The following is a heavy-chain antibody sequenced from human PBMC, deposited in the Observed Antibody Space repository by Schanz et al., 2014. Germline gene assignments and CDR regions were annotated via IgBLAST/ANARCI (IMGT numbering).Heavy chain of an antibody. CDR1: GGSVSSGGDY. V-gene: IGHV4-31*03. Sequence: QVQLQESGPGLVKPSQTLSLTCTVSGGSVSSGGDYWSWIRQHPGKGLEWIGFISYSGSTYYNPSLKSRVTISVDTSKNQFSLNLSSATAADTAVYYCARDRGHGDLPGDIAGQGTMVTVSS. CDR3: ARDRGHGDLPGDI. J-gene: IGHJ3*02. D-gene: IGHD4-17*01. CDR2: ISYSGST.